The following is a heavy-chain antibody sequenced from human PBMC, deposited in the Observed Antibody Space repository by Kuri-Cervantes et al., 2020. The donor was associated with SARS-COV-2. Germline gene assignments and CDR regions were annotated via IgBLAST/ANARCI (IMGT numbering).Heavy chain of an antibody. V-gene: IGHV4-39*01. Sequence: GSLRLSCTVSGGSIISSTFYWGWIRQPPVKGLEWIGSIDCSGSTYYNPSLKSRVTISVDTSKNQFSLKLSSVTAADTAVYYCARQYSSSWYGEGQFDYWGQGTLVTVSS. CDR3: ARQYSSSWYGEGQFDY. D-gene: IGHD6-13*01. J-gene: IGHJ4*02. CDR1: GGSIISSTFY. CDR2: IDCSGST.